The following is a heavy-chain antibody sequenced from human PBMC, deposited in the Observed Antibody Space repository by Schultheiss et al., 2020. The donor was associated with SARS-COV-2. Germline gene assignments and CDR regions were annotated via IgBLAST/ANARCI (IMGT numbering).Heavy chain of an antibody. V-gene: IGHV4-34*01. CDR1: GGSFSGYY. Sequence: SETLSLTCAVYGGSFSGYYWSWIRQPPGKGLEWIGEINHSGSTNYNPSLKSRVTISADTSKNQFSLNLNSVTAADTAVYYCARGSGIAVAATGRYFDYWGQGTLVTVSS. D-gene: IGHD6-19*01. J-gene: IGHJ4*02. CDR2: INHSGST. CDR3: ARGSGIAVAATGRYFDY.